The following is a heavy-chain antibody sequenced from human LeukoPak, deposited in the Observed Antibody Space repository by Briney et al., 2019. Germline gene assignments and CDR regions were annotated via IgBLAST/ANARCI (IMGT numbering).Heavy chain of an antibody. Sequence: GGSLRLSCAASGFTFSSYAMHWVRQAPGKGLEWVAVISYDGSNKYYADSVKGRFTISRDNSKNTLYLQMNSLRAEDTAVYYCARAPGRWLQPSPDYWGQGTLVTVSS. J-gene: IGHJ4*02. CDR3: ARAPGRWLQPSPDY. V-gene: IGHV3-30-3*01. CDR1: GFTFSSYA. D-gene: IGHD5-24*01. CDR2: ISYDGSNK.